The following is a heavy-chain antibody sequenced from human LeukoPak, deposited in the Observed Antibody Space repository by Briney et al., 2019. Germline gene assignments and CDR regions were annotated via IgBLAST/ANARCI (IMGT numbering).Heavy chain of an antibody. Sequence: GESLKISCKGSGYSFTSYWIGWMRQMPGKGLEWMGIIYPGDSDTRYSPSFQGQVTISADKSISTAYLQWSSLKASDTAMYYCARLEPGYSSGWYSLFDYWGQGTLVTVSS. V-gene: IGHV5-51*01. J-gene: IGHJ4*02. CDR3: ARLEPGYSSGWYSLFDY. D-gene: IGHD6-19*01. CDR1: GYSFTSYW. CDR2: IYPGDSDT.